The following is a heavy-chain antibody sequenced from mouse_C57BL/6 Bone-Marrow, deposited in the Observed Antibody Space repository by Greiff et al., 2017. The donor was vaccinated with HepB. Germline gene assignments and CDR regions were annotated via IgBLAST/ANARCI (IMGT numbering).Heavy chain of an antibody. Sequence: VQLQQPGAELVKPGASVKLSCKASGYTFTSYWMQWVKQRPGQGLEWIGEIDPSDSYTNYNQKFKGKATLTVDTSSSTAYMQLSSLTSEDSAVYYCAMGAEDYWGQGTTLTVSS. J-gene: IGHJ2*01. CDR1: GYTFTSYW. V-gene: IGHV1-50*01. CDR3: AMGAEDY. CDR2: IDPSDSYT.